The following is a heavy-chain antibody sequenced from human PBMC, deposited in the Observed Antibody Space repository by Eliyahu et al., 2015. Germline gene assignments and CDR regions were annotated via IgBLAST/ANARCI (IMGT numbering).Heavy chain of an antibody. Sequence: QVQLQQWGAGLLKPSETLSLTCAVYGGSFSGYYWSWIRQPPGKGLEWIGEINHSGSTNYNPSLKSRVTISVDTSKNQFSLKLSSVTAADTAVYYCARLNCSGGSCYPLDYWGQGTLVTVSS. CDR1: GGSFSGYY. J-gene: IGHJ4*02. V-gene: IGHV4-34*01. D-gene: IGHD2-15*01. CDR2: INHSGST. CDR3: ARLNCSGGSCYPLDY.